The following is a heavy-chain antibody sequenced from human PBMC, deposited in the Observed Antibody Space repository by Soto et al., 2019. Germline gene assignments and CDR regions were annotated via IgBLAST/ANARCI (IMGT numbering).Heavy chain of an antibody. CDR1: GGTFSSYT. V-gene: IGHV1-69*04. D-gene: IGHD2-15*01. J-gene: IGHJ5*02. CDR2: IIPILGIA. Sequence: GASVKVSCKASGGTFSSYTISWVRQAPGQGLEWMGRIIPILGIANYAQKFQGRVTITADKSTSTAYMELSSLRSEDTAVYYCARDIPCSGGSCYSSPQYNWFDPWGQGTLVTVSS. CDR3: ARDIPCSGGSCYSSPQYNWFDP.